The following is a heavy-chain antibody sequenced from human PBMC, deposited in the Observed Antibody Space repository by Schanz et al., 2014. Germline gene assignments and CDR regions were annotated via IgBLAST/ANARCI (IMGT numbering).Heavy chain of an antibody. V-gene: IGHV1-69*04. D-gene: IGHD2-2*01. CDR3: ARGTMPGTFDI. CDR2: IIPIHGIV. J-gene: IGHJ3*02. CDR1: GYTFTDYG. Sequence: QVQVVQSGAEVKKPGASVKVSCKASGYTFTDYGVIWVRQAPGQGLEWMGRIIPIHGIVNYAQRFQDRVRITADKSTSTAYMELSSLRSEDTALYYCARGTMPGTFDIWGQGTMVTVSS.